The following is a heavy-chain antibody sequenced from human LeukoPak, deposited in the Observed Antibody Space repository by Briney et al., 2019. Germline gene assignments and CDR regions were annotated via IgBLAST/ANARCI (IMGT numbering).Heavy chain of an antibody. J-gene: IGHJ4*02. CDR1: GFTFSDHG. D-gene: IGHD3-9*01. V-gene: IGHV3-23*01. CDR2: ISGSAGST. CDR3: AKDLDWATPFFDY. Sequence: GGSLRLSCAAAGFTFSDHGMNWVRQAPGKGLEWVSIISGSAGSTYYADSVKGRFTISRDNSKNTLYLQMNSLRAEDTAVYYCAKDLDWATPFFDYWGQGTLVIVSS.